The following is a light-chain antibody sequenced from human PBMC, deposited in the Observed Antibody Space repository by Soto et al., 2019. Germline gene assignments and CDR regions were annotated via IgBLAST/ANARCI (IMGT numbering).Light chain of an antibody. CDR1: QSVSSN. J-gene: IGKJ4*01. V-gene: IGKV3-15*01. CDR3: QQYNNWPPLT. Sequence: EIVMTQSPATLSVSPGERATLSCRVSQSVSSNLAWYQQQPGQAPRLLIYGASTRATGIPARFSGSGSGTDFTLTISSLQSEDSAVYYCQQYNNWPPLTFGGGTKVEIK. CDR2: GAS.